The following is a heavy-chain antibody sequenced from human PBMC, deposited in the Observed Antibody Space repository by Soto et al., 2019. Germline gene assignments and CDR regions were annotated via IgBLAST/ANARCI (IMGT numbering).Heavy chain of an antibody. D-gene: IGHD3-9*01. CDR2: IYYSGST. Sequence: QVQLQESGPGLVKPSQTLSLTCTVSGGSISSGGYYWSWIRQHPGKGLEWIGYIYYSGSTYYNPSLKSRVTISVDTSKNQFSLKLSSVTAAETAVYYCARGLTYYDILTGYYFDYWGQGTLVTVSS. CDR3: ARGLTYYDILTGYYFDY. J-gene: IGHJ4*02. V-gene: IGHV4-31*03. CDR1: GGSISSGGYY.